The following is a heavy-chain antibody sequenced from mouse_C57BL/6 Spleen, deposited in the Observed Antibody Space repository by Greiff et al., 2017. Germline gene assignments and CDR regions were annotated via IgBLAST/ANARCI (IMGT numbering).Heavy chain of an antibody. CDR3: ARSTDYDAPTCAY. CDR1: GYTFTSYW. Sequence: VQLQQPGAELVKPGASVKLSCKASGYTFTSYWMQWVKQRPGQGLEWIGEIDPSDSYTNYNQKFKGKATLTVDTSSSTAYMQLSSLTSEDSAVYYCARSTDYDAPTCAYWGQGTLVTVSA. V-gene: IGHV1-50*01. J-gene: IGHJ3*01. CDR2: IDPSDSYT. D-gene: IGHD2-3*01.